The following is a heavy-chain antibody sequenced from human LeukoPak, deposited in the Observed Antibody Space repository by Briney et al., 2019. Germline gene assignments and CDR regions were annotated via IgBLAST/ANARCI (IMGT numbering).Heavy chain of an antibody. CDR3: ARGPMIPQYFHY. J-gene: IGHJ1*01. D-gene: IGHD3-16*01. CDR2: ISPDNVNT. V-gene: IGHV1-18*01. CDR1: GYTFSSYV. Sequence: GASVNVSCKASGYTFSSYVISWVRQAPGQGLEWMGGISPDNVNTNYAQKLQGRVTMTTDTSTSTAYMELRSLRSDDTAVYYCARGPMIPQYFHYWGQGTLVTVSS.